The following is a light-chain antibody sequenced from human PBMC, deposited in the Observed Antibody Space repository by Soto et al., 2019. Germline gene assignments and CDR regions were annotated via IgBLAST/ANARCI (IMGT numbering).Light chain of an antibody. V-gene: IGKV1-5*03. CDR3: QQYNSYCT. J-gene: IGKJ1*01. Sequence: DIQMTQSHSTLTPSVGDRITITCLASQTSDIWLAWYQRRPGRPPNLLIYKASTWAIGVPSSLSGSGSGKEFTSTISSMKPDDFANYYRQQYNSYCTFGHGTKVDI. CDR1: QTSDIW. CDR2: KAS.